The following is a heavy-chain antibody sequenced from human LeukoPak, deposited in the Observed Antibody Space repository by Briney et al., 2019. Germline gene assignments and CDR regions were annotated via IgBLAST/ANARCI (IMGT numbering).Heavy chain of an antibody. V-gene: IGHV4-59*01. CDR1: EFTFSDYY. CDR2: IYYLGST. J-gene: IGHJ2*01. D-gene: IGHD3-10*01. Sequence: GSLRLSCAASEFTFSDYYMSWIRQPPGKGLEWVGHIYYLGSTNYNPSLKSRVTISIDTSKNYFSLKLNSVIAADTAIYYCARDRPGSYWYFDLWGRGTLVTVSS. CDR3: ARDRPGSYWYFDL.